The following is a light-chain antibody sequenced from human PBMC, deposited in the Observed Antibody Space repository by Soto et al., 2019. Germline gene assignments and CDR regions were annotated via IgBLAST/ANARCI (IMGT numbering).Light chain of an antibody. CDR2: AAS. V-gene: IGKV1D-12*01. Sequence: DIQMTQSPSSVSASVGDRVTITCRASQGLSSWLAWYQQKPGKAPKLLIYAASSLQSGVPSRFSGSESGTDFTLTISSLQPEDFANYYCQQGNSFPHTFGQGNTLEIK. J-gene: IGKJ2*01. CDR1: QGLSSW. CDR3: QQGNSFPHT.